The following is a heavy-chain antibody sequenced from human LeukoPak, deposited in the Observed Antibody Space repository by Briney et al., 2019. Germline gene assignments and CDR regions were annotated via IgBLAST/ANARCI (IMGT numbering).Heavy chain of an antibody. D-gene: IGHD3-22*01. V-gene: IGHV3-21*01. J-gene: IGHJ4*02. CDR2: LSGSGAKT. CDR1: GFTFSTYA. Sequence: GGSLRLSCVASGFTFSTYAMSWVRQAPGKGLEWVSSLSGSGAKTYYADSVKGRFTISRDNAKKSLYLQVNSLRVEDTAVYYCARAAPTRTLIGSGADYWGQGTLVTVSS. CDR3: ARAAPTRTLIGSGADY.